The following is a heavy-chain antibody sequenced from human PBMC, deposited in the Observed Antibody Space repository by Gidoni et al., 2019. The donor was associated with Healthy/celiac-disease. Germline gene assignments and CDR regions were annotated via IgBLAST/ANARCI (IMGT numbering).Heavy chain of an antibody. Sequence: EVQLLESGGGLVQPGGSLRLSCAASGVTFSSYAMRWVRQAPGKGLEWVSAISGRGGSTYYADSVKGRFTISRDNSKNTLYLQMNSLRAEDTAVYYCASPVVTAMSIDYWGQGTLVTVSS. CDR2: ISGRGGST. D-gene: IGHD2-21*02. J-gene: IGHJ4*02. CDR3: ASPVVTAMSIDY. CDR1: GVTFSSYA. V-gene: IGHV3-23*01.